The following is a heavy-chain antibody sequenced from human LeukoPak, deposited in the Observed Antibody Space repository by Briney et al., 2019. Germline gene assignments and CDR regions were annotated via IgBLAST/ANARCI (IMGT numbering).Heavy chain of an antibody. Sequence: SETLSLTCTVSGGSISSGSYYWSWIRQPAGKGLEWIGRIYTSGSTNYNPSLKSRVTISVDTSKNQFSLKLSSVTAADTAVYYCARVIRGGQFDYWGQGTLVTVSS. CDR3: ARVIRGGQFDY. CDR2: IYTSGST. J-gene: IGHJ4*02. D-gene: IGHD3-10*01. CDR1: GGSISSGSYY. V-gene: IGHV4-61*02.